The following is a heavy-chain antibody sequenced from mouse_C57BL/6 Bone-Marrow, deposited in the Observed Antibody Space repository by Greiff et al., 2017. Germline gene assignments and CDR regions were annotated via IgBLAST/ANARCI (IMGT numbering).Heavy chain of an antibody. Sequence: VHVKQSGAELVRPGASVKLSCTASGFNIKDDYMHWVKQRPEQGLEWIGWIDPENGDTEYASKFQGKATITADTSSNTAYLQLSSLTSEDTAVYYCTPSYDYGSSYGYWGQGTTLTVSS. J-gene: IGHJ2*01. CDR2: IDPENGDT. V-gene: IGHV14-4*01. CDR1: GFNIKDDY. D-gene: IGHD1-1*01. CDR3: TPSYDYGSSYGY.